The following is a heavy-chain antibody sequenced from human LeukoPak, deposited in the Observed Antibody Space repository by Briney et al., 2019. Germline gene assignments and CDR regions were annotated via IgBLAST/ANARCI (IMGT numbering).Heavy chain of an antibody. CDR1: AFTFSSYG. D-gene: IGHD4-23*01. CDR3: ARVRGGNRGDAFDI. V-gene: IGHV3-23*01. J-gene: IGHJ3*02. Sequence: GGTLRLSCAASAFTFSSYGMGWVRQAPGKGLDWVSSISGSGAGTYYADSVKGRFTISRDSSKNTLYVQMKSLGAEDTALYYCARVRGGNRGDAFDIWGQGTMVTVSS. CDR2: ISGSGAGT.